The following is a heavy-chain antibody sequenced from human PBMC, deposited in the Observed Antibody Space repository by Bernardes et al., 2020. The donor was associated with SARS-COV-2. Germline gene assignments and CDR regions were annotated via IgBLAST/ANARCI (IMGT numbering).Heavy chain of an antibody. V-gene: IGHV1-46*01. CDR2: INPSGGST. J-gene: IGHJ4*02. CDR3: ARGGTVTTYPTTENFDY. D-gene: IGHD4-17*01. CDR1: GYTFTSYY. Sequence: ASVKVSCKASGYTFTSYYMHWVRQAPGQGLEWMGIINPSGGSTSYAQKFQGRVTMTRDTSTSTVYMELSSLRSEDTAVYYCARGGTVTTYPTTENFDYWGQGTLVTVSS.